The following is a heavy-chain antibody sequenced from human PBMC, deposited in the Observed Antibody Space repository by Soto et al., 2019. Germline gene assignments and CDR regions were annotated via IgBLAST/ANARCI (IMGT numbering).Heavy chain of an antibody. CDR2: ISYDGSNK. Sequence: QVQLVESGGGVVQPGRSLRHSCAASGFTFSSYAMHWVRQAPGKGLEWVAVISYDGSNKYYADSVKGRFTISRDNSKNTLYLQMNSLRAEDTAVYYCARDVQQWLVSCGPDYWGQGTLVTVSS. D-gene: IGHD6-19*01. V-gene: IGHV3-30-3*01. CDR3: ARDVQQWLVSCGPDY. J-gene: IGHJ4*02. CDR1: GFTFSSYA.